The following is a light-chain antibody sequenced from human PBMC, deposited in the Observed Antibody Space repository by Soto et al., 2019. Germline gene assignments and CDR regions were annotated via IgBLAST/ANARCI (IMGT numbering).Light chain of an antibody. CDR2: GND. V-gene: IGLV1-44*01. CDR1: NSNIGSNT. CDR3: AVWDDSLRGRV. Sequence: QSVLTQPPSASGTRGQRVTISCSGSNSNIGSNTVNWYQQFPGTAPRFLIYGNDQRPSVVPDRFSASKSGTSASLANSGLQSEDEADYYCAVWDDSLRGRVFGGGTKVTVL. J-gene: IGLJ2*01.